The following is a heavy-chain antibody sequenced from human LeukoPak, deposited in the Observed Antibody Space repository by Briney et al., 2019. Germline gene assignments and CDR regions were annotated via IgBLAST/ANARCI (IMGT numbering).Heavy chain of an antibody. CDR3: AKERIQLWLPVY. D-gene: IGHD5-18*01. CDR2: ISYDGSNK. V-gene: IGHV3-30*18. J-gene: IGHJ4*02. CDR1: GFPFSSYG. Sequence: GGSLSLSCAASGFPFSSYGMHWVRQAPGKGLEWVAVISYDGSNKYYADSVKGRFTISRDNSKNTLYLQMNSLRAEDTAVYYCAKERIQLWLPVYWGQGTLVTVSS.